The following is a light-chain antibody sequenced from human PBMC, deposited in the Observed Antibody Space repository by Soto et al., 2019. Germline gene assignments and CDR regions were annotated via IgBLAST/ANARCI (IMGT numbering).Light chain of an antibody. Sequence: QSALTQPASVSGSPGQSVTISCTGTSNDIGAYDYVSWYQQVPGKAPKLLIFDVNYRPSEISRRFSGSKSGNSASLTISALQPVDEADYYCSAYTNANTLTFGGGTKLTVL. V-gene: IGLV2-14*03. CDR1: SNDIGAYDY. J-gene: IGLJ2*01. CDR3: SAYTNANTLT. CDR2: DVN.